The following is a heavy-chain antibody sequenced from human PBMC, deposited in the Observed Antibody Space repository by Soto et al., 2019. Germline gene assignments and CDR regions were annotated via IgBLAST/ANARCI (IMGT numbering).Heavy chain of an antibody. Sequence: RASVKVSCKVSGFTFTSSAVQWVRQARGQRLEWIGWIVVGSGNTNYAQKFQERVTITRDMSTSTAYMELSSLRSEDTAVYYCAAGMVYAMGYYGMDVWGQGTTVTVSS. D-gene: IGHD2-8*01. CDR3: AAGMVYAMGYYGMDV. CDR2: IVVGSGNT. J-gene: IGHJ6*02. V-gene: IGHV1-58*01. CDR1: GFTFTSSA.